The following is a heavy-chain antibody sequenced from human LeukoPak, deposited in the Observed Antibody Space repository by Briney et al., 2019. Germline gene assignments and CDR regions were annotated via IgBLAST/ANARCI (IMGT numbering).Heavy chain of an antibody. Sequence: GGSLRLSCAASGFTFSSYAMTWVRQAPGKGLEWVSGIYASGENTYYADSVKGRFTISRDSSKNTLYLQTNSLRGEDTAVYYCVRGLRELPYWGQGTLVTVSS. V-gene: IGHV3-23*01. CDR1: GFTFSSYA. D-gene: IGHD1-26*01. CDR2: IYASGENT. CDR3: VRGLRELPY. J-gene: IGHJ4*02.